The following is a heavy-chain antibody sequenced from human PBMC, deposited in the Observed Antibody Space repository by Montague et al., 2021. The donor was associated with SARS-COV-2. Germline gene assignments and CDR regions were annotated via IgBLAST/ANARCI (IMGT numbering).Heavy chain of an antibody. Sequence: SETLSLTCAVYGGSFSGYFWSWIRQTPGRGLERIGEINHGGTADYNPSLKSRVTLSVDTSKAQFSLILTSVTAADTAVYYCARERGRGVDYFDPWGQGTLVTVSS. J-gene: IGHJ5*02. D-gene: IGHD4-11*01. V-gene: IGHV4-34*01. CDR1: GGSFSGYF. CDR3: ARERGRGVDYFDP. CDR2: INHGGTA.